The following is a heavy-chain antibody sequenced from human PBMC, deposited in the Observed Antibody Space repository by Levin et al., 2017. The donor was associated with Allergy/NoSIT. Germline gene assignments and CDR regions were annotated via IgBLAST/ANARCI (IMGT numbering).Heavy chain of an antibody. Sequence: SVKVSCKPSGGTFSSYTLSWVRQAPGQGLEWMGRVIPVDGITNYAQKFQGRVTIIADKSTSTVYMELSSLRSDDTAIYYCMRDLEYSYGHPTDFDYWGQGTLVTVSS. J-gene: IGHJ4*02. D-gene: IGHD5-18*01. CDR2: VIPVDGIT. V-gene: IGHV1-69*04. CDR1: GGTFSSYT. CDR3: MRDLEYSYGHPTDFDY.